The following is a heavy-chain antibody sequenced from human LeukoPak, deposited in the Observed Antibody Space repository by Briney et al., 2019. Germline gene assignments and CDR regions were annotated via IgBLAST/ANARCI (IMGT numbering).Heavy chain of an antibody. Sequence: ASVKVSCKVSRYTLTELSMHWVRQAPGKGLEWMGGFDPEDGETIYAQKFQGRVTMTEDTSTDTAYMELSSLRSEDTAVYYCATALNTYCSGGSCVAFDIWGQGTMVTVSS. CDR3: ATALNTYCSGGSCVAFDI. J-gene: IGHJ3*02. CDR2: FDPEDGET. CDR1: RYTLTELS. V-gene: IGHV1-24*01. D-gene: IGHD2-15*01.